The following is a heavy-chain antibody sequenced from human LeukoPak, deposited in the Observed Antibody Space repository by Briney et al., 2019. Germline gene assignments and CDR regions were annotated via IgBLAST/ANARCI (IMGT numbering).Heavy chain of an antibody. CDR3: ARGRLSYYDFWSGYYLPDAFDI. Sequence: ASVKVSCKASGYTFTSYDINWVRQATGQGLEWIGWMNPNSGNTGYAQKFQGRVTINRNTSISTAYMELSRLRSEDTAVYYCARGRLSYYDFWSGYYLPDAFDIWGQGTMVTVSS. V-gene: IGHV1-8*03. CDR1: GYTFTSYD. J-gene: IGHJ3*02. D-gene: IGHD3-3*01. CDR2: MNPNSGNT.